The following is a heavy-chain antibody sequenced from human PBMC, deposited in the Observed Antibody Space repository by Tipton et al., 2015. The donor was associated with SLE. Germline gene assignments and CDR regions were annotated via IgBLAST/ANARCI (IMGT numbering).Heavy chain of an antibody. V-gene: IGHV4-34*01. Sequence: LRLSCAVYGGSFSGYYWSWIRQPPGKGLEWIGEINHSGSTNYNPSLKSRVTISVDTSKNQFSLKLSSVTAADTAVYYCASVIGEEVGASPFDYWGQGTLVTVSS. CDR3: ASVIGEEVGASPFDY. D-gene: IGHD1-26*01. CDR2: INHSGST. CDR1: GGSFSGYY. J-gene: IGHJ4*02.